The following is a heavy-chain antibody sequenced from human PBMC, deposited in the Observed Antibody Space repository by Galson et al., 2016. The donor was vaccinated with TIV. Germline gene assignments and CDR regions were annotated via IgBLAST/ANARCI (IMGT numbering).Heavy chain of an antibody. V-gene: IGHV3-30*18. CDR1: GFTFSSYN. CDR3: AKEENSGYYPNDAFDF. Sequence: SLRLSCAASGFTFSSYNMHWVRQAPGKGLEWVAVIAYDGSYKHYAGSVKGRFIVSRDNSKTTLDLQMNSLGAEYTALYYCAKEENSGYYPNDAFDFWGQGTMVTVS. CDR2: IAYDGSYK. J-gene: IGHJ3*01. D-gene: IGHD3-3*01.